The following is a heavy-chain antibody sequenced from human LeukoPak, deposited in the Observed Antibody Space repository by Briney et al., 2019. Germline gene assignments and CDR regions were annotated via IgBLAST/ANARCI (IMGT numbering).Heavy chain of an antibody. J-gene: IGHJ5*02. CDR3: ARVAAAGTPYNWFDP. V-gene: IGHV1-2*04. CDR1: GYTFTGYY. D-gene: IGHD6-13*01. Sequence: ASVKVSCKASGYTFTGYYMHWVRQAPGQGLEWMGWINPNSGGTNYAQKFQGWVTMTRDTSISTAYMELSRLRSDDTAVYYCARVAAAGTPYNWFDPWGQGTLVTVSS. CDR2: INPNSGGT.